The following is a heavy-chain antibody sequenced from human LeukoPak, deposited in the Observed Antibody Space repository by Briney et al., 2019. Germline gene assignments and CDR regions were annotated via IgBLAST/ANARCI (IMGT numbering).Heavy chain of an antibody. D-gene: IGHD3-16*01. CDR1: GFTFSSYS. J-gene: IGHJ4*02. CDR2: ISSSGTYI. CDR3: ARHLLSGDFWGIDY. Sequence: GGSLRLSCAASGFTFSSYSMNWVRQAPGKGPEWVSSISSSGTYIYYADSVKGRFTISRDNAKNSLYLQMNSLRAEDTAVYYCARHLLSGDFWGIDYWGQGTLVTVSS. V-gene: IGHV3-21*01.